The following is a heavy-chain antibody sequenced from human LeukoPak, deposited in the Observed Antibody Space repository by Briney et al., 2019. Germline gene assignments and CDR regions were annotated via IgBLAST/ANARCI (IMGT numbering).Heavy chain of an antibody. CDR1: GFTFSSYG. V-gene: IGHV3-30*02. CDR3: AKDGAGWELLGGYYYMDV. J-gene: IGHJ6*03. CDR2: IRYDGSNK. D-gene: IGHD1-26*01. Sequence: GGSLRLSCAASGFTFSSYGMHWVRQAPGKGLEGVAFIRYDGSNKYYADSVKGRFTISRDNSKNTLYLQMNSLRAEDTAVYYCAKDGAGWELLGGYYYMDVWGKGTTVTVSS.